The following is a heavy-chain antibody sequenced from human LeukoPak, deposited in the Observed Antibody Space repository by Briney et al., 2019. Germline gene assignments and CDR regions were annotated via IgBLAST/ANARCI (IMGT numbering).Heavy chain of an antibody. CDR1: GFTFIRYW. CDR3: ARSVGSGYYFEY. D-gene: IGHD3-10*01. J-gene: IGHJ4*02. Sequence: GGSLRLSCAASGFTFIRYWMSWVRQAPGKGLEWVANIKQDGSEKYYVDSVKGRFTISRDNAKNSLYLQMNSLRAEGTAVYYCARSVGSGYYFEYWGQGTLVTVSS. CDR2: IKQDGSEK. V-gene: IGHV3-7*05.